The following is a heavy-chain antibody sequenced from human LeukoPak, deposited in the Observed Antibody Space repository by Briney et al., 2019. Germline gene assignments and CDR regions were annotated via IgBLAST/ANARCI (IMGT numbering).Heavy chain of an antibody. V-gene: IGHV4-39*07. CDR2: IYYSGST. CDR3: ARGRVPAARRGLQH. J-gene: IGHJ1*01. Sequence: KSSETLSLTCTVSGGSISSSSYYWGWIRQPPGKGLEWIGSIYYSGSTYYNPSLKSRVTISVDTSKNQFSLKLSSVTAADTAVYYCARGRVPAARRGLQHWGQGTLVTVSS. CDR1: GGSISSSSYY. D-gene: IGHD2-2*01.